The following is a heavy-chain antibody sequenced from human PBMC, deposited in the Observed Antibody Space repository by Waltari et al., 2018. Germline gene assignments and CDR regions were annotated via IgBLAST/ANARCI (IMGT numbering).Heavy chain of an antibody. CDR3: SRQLVENYYYYAMDV. V-gene: IGHV3-23*01. Sequence: EVQVLESGGGLVQRGGSLRLSCAVSGFTFSTHAMTWVRQAPGKGCGGGSSLHRDGGSINYADSVKGRFTISRDNARNTLDLQMNSLRAEDTAVYYCSRQLVENYYYYAMDVWGRGTTVTVSS. CDR2: LHRDGGSI. CDR1: GFTFSTHA. J-gene: IGHJ6*02. D-gene: IGHD6-13*01.